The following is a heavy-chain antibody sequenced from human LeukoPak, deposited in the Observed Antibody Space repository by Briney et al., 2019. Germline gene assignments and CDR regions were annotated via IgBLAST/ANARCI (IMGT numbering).Heavy chain of an antibody. CDR3: ARDQGYCSGGRCHSHFDY. V-gene: IGHV3-33*01. D-gene: IGHD2-15*01. CDR1: GFTFSSYS. J-gene: IGHJ4*02. CDR2: IWVDGSKK. Sequence: GGSLRLSCATSGFTFSSYSMQWVRQAPGKGLEWVAVIWVDGSKKFYADSVEGRFTISRDDSKSTSYLQMNSLRAEDTAVHYCARDQGYCSGGRCHSHFDYWGQGTLVTVSS.